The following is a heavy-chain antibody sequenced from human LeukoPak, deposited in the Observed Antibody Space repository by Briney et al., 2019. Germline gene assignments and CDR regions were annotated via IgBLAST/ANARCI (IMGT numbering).Heavy chain of an antibody. CDR2: IYYSGST. V-gene: IGHV4-39*07. CDR1: GGSISSSSYY. J-gene: IGHJ4*02. Sequence: SETLSLTCTVSGGSISSSSYYWGWIRQPPGKGLEWIGSIYYSGSTYYNPSLKSRVTISVDTSKNQFSLKLSSVTAADTAVYYCAMTPLTFFPYYFDYWGQGTLVTVSS. CDR3: AMTPLTFFPYYFDY.